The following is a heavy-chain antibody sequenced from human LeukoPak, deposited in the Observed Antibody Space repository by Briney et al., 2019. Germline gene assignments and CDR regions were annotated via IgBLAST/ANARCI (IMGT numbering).Heavy chain of an antibody. CDR3: ARDPSSLRDSYDY. V-gene: IGHV3-7*01. J-gene: IGHJ4*02. Sequence: GGSLRLSCAASGFTFSSYWMNWVRQAPGKGLEWVANIRQDGSEKYYVDSVKGRFTISRDNAKNSLYLQMNSLRAEDTAVYYCARDPSSLRDSYDYWGQGTLVTVSS. CDR2: IRQDGSEK. CDR1: GFTFSSYW.